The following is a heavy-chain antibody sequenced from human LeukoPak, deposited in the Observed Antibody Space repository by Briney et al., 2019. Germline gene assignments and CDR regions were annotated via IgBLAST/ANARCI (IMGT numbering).Heavy chain of an antibody. CDR1: GFTFSSYA. J-gene: IGHJ4*02. CDR3: AKDPEQLIGYCSGGTCSLRY. D-gene: IGHD2-15*01. CDR2: ISGSGGST. Sequence: GGSLRLSCAASGFTFSSYAMSWVRQAPGKGLEWVSAISGSGGSTYFADSVKGRFTISRDNSKNTLYLQMNSLRAEDTAVYYCAKDPEQLIGYCSGGTCSLRYWGQGTLVTVSS. V-gene: IGHV3-23*01.